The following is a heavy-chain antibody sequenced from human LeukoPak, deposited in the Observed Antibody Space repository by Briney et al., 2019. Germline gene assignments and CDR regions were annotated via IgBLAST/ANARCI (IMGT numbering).Heavy chain of an antibody. CDR3: ARGAHVDTAMITGYFDY. V-gene: IGHV3-66*02. J-gene: IGHJ4*02. Sequence: GGSLRLSCAASGFTVSSNYMSWVRQAPGKGLEWVSVIYSGGSTYFADSVKGRFTISRDNSKNTLYLQMNSLRAEDTAVYYCARGAHVDTAMITGYFDYWGQGTLVTVSS. D-gene: IGHD5-18*01. CDR1: GFTVSSNY. CDR2: IYSGGST.